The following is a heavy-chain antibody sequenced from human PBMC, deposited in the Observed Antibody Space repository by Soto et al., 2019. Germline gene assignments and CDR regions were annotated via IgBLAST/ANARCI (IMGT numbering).Heavy chain of an antibody. CDR3: AHAYGWTSWPNAAFDV. J-gene: IGHJ3*01. CDR2: IYLYDDR. Sequence: QITMRESGPTLVKPTQTLRLTCTFSGFSLSADGVGVGWIRQPPGKALEWLALIYLYDDRRYSPSLKSRHTITKDTAKNQVVVTTTTMDAVDTATYSCAHAYGWTSWPNAAFDVWGQCTVVSVSS. V-gene: IGHV2-5*01. CDR1: GFSLSADGVG. D-gene: IGHD2-2*01.